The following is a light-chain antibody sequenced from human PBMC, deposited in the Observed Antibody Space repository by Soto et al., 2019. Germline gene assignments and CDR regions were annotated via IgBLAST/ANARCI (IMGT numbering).Light chain of an antibody. V-gene: IGLV1-44*01. CDR3: AAWDDSLNGWV. CDR1: SSNIGSNT. Sequence: QSVLTPPPSAYGTPGQRVTISCSGSSSNIGSNTVNWYQQLPGTAPKLRIYSNNQRPSGVPDRFSGSKSGTSASLAISGLQSEDEAEYYCAAWDDSLNGWVFGGGTKLTVL. CDR2: SNN. J-gene: IGLJ3*02.